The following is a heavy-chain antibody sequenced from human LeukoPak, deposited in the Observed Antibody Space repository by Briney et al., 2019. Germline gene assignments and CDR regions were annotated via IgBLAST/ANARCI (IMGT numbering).Heavy chain of an antibody. J-gene: IGHJ6*02. CDR1: GGSMSGSSYY. Sequence: SETLSLTCSVSGGSMSGSSYYWGWIRQPPGKGLEWIGTIYYSWSTHYNPSLKSRVTISVDTSKNQFSLKLNSVTAADTAVYYCARHQCSGTRCYNFYFYGMDVWGQGTTVTVSS. CDR2: IYYSWST. D-gene: IGHD2-2*02. CDR3: ARHQCSGTRCYNFYFYGMDV. V-gene: IGHV4-39*01.